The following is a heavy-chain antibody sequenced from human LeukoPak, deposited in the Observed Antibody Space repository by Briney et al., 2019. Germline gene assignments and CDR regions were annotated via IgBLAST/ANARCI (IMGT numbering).Heavy chain of an antibody. CDR2: MNPNSGNT. CDR1: GYTFTSYD. D-gene: IGHD3-3*01. CDR3: ARKNTYYDFWSGYYPNWFDP. V-gene: IGHV1-8*01. Sequence: ASVKVSCKASGYTFTSYDINWVRQATGQGLEWMGWMNPNSGNTGYAQKFQGRVTMTRNTSISTAYMELSSLRSEDTAVYYCARKNTYYDFWSGYYPNWFDPWGQGTLVTVSS. J-gene: IGHJ5*02.